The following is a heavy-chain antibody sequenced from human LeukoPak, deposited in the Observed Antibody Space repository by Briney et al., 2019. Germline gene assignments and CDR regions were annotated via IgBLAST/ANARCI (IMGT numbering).Heavy chain of an antibody. CDR3: ARHSLHVEMATIGFDY. V-gene: IGHV5-51*01. CDR2: IYPGDSDT. CDR1: GYSFTSYW. Sequence: GESLKISCKGSGYSFTSYWIGWVRQMPGKGLEWMGIIYPGDSDTRYSPSFQGQVTISADKSISTAYLQWSSLKASDTAMYYCARHSLHVEMATIGFDYWGQGTLVTVSS. D-gene: IGHD5-24*01. J-gene: IGHJ4*02.